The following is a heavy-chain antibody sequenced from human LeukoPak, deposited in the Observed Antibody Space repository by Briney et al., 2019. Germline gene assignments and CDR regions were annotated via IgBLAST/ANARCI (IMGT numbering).Heavy chain of an antibody. Sequence: GGSLRLSCAASGFTFSSYAMSWVRQAPGKGLEWVSAISGSDGSTYYADSVKGRFTISRDNSKNTLYLQMNSLRAEDTAVYYCATHGMSVVYYYFDYWGQGTLVTVSS. CDR3: ATHGMSVVYYYFDY. CDR1: GFTFSSYA. CDR2: ISGSDGST. D-gene: IGHD5/OR15-5a*01. J-gene: IGHJ4*02. V-gene: IGHV3-23*01.